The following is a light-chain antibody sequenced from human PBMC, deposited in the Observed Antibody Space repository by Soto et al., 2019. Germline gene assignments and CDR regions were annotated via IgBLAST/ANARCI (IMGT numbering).Light chain of an antibody. CDR1: QGISSY. Sequence: DIQLTQSPSFLSASVGDRVTITCRASQGISSYLAWYQQKPGKAPKLLIYAASTLQSGDPSRFSGSGSGTEFPLTISSLQPEDFATYYCQQLNSYPCMYTFGQGTKLEIK. V-gene: IGKV1-9*01. J-gene: IGKJ2*01. CDR2: AAS. CDR3: QQLNSYPCMYT.